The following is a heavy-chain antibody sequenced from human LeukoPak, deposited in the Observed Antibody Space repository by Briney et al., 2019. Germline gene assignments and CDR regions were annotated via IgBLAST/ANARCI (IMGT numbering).Heavy chain of an antibody. D-gene: IGHD5-12*01. CDR1: GFTFSSYV. CDR3: AKRYSGYEFDP. J-gene: IGHJ5*02. Sequence: GGSLRLSCAASGFTFSSYVMSWVRQAPGKGLEWVSAISGSGGNTYYADSVKGRFTISRDNSKNTLYLQMNSLRAEDTAVYYCAKRYSGYEFDPWGQGTLVTVSS. CDR2: ISGSGGNT. V-gene: IGHV3-23*01.